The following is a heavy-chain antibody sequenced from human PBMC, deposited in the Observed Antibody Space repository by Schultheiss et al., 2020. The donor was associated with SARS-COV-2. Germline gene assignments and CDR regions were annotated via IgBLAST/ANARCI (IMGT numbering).Heavy chain of an antibody. Sequence: SETLSLTCAVSGGSISSSNWWSWVRQPPGKGLEWIGEIYHSGSTYYNPSLKSRVTISVDTSKNQFSLKLNSMTAADTAVYYCATLRGYSYGYVYDMDVWGQGTTVTVSS. CDR3: ATLRGYSYGYVYDMDV. D-gene: IGHD5-18*01. V-gene: IGHV4-4*02. CDR2: IYHSGST. CDR1: GGSISSSNW. J-gene: IGHJ6*02.